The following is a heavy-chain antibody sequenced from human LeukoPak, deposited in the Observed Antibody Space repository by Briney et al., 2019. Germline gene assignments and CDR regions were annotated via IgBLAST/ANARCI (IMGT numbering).Heavy chain of an antibody. CDR3: AREIGSAARGR. Sequence: PGGSLRLSRTTSGFTFDSYWMSWVRQAPGKGLEWVANIREDGSEKYYVDSVKGRFTISRDNAKNSVYLQMNSLRAEDTAVYYCAREIGSAARGRWGQGTLVIVS. J-gene: IGHJ4*02. D-gene: IGHD6-13*01. V-gene: IGHV3-7*04. CDR2: IREDGSEK. CDR1: GFTFDSYW.